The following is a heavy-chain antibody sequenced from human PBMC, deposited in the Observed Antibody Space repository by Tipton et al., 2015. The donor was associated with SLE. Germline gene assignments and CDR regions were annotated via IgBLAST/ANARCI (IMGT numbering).Heavy chain of an antibody. CDR3: ARDGIRGVYDFWSGRYYFDY. Sequence: SGFTFSSYSMNWVRQAPGKGLEWVSSISSSSSYIYYADSVKGRFTISRDNAKNSLYLQMNSLRAEDTAVYYCARDGIRGVYDFWSGRYYFDYWGQGTLVTVSS. CDR1: GFTFSSYS. D-gene: IGHD3-3*01. V-gene: IGHV3-21*04. J-gene: IGHJ4*02. CDR2: ISSSSSYI.